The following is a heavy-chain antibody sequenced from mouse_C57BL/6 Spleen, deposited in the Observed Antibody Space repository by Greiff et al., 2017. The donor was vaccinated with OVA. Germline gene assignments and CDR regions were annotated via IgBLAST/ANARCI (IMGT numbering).Heavy chain of an antibody. CDR2: IYPGDGDT. V-gene: IGHV1-82*01. J-gene: IGHJ4*01. CDR1: GYAFSSSW. Sequence: QVQLQQSGPELVKPGASVKISCKASGYAFSSSWMNWVKQRPGKGLEWIGRIYPGDGDTNYNGKFKGKATLTADKSSSTAYMQLSTLTSEDSAVYFCAREPPHTPYYYAMDYWGQGTSVTVSS. D-gene: IGHD5-1-1*01. CDR3: AREPPHTPYYYAMDY.